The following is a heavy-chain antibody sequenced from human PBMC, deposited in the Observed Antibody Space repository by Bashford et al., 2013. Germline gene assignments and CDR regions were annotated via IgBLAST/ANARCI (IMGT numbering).Heavy chain of an antibody. Sequence: SSETLSLTCAVYGGSFSGYYWSWIRQPPGKGLEWIGEINHSGSTNYNPSLKSRVTISVDTSKNQFSLKLSSVTAADTAVYYCARGSSGIAAAGRFYYYYYMDVWGKGTTVTVSS. CDR1: GGSFSGYY. D-gene: IGHD6-13*01. J-gene: IGHJ6*03. CDR2: INHSGST. CDR3: ARGSSGIAAAGRFYYYYYMDV. V-gene: IGHV4-34*01.